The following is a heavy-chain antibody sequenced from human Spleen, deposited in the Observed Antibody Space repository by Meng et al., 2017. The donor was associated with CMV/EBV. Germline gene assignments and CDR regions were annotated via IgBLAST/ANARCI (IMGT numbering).Heavy chain of an antibody. J-gene: IGHJ6*02. V-gene: IGHV3-23*01. CDR3: AKAQVATIPYGMDV. CDR2: ISGSGGST. D-gene: IGHD5-12*01. CDR1: GFTFSSYA. Sequence: GESLKISCAASGFTFSSYAMSWVRQAPGKGLEWVSAISGSGGSTYYADSVKGRFTISRDNSKSTLYLQMNSLRAEDTAVYYCAKAQVATIPYGMDVWGQGTTVTVSS.